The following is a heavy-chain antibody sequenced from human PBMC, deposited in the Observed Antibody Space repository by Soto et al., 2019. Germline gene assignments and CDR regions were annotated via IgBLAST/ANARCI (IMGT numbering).Heavy chain of an antibody. CDR2: IYDTGST. CDR3: ARCPIDHNWFDP. V-gene: IGHV4-59*01. CDR1: GSDITTYY. D-gene: IGHD3-9*01. J-gene: IGHJ5*02. Sequence: SETLSLTCSVSGSDITTYYWSWLRQSPGKGLEWIGHIYDTGSTSYNPSLKSRVTISVDTSNKQFSLRLSAVTAADTAVYYCARCPIDHNWFDPWGQGTLVTVSS.